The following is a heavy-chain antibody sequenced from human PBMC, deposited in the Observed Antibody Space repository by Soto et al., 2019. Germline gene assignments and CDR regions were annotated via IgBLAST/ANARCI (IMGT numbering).Heavy chain of an antibody. V-gene: IGHV3-74*01. CDR2: INPDGSRT. CDR1: GFTFNNYS. J-gene: IGHJ5*02. CDR3: AKVATGSYNWFDP. D-gene: IGHD1-1*01. Sequence: PGGSLRLSCAASGFTFNNYSRHWVRQTPGKGLVWVSRINPDGSRTSYADSVKGRFSISRDNAENTLYLQMDSLRAEDTAVYYCAKVATGSYNWFDPWGQGTLVTVSS.